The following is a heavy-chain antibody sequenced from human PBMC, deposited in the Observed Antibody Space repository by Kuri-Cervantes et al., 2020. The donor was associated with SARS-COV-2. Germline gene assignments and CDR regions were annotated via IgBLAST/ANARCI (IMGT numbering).Heavy chain of an antibody. CDR2: ISYDGSNK. Sequence: GESLKISCAASGFTFSDYYMSWIRQAPGKGLEWVAVISYDGSNKYYADSVKGRFTISRDNSKNTLYLQMNSLRAEDTAVYYCARNNNWNYTDYFDYWGQGTLVTVSS. CDR1: GFTFSDYY. J-gene: IGHJ4*02. CDR3: ARNNNWNYTDYFDY. D-gene: IGHD1-7*01. V-gene: IGHV3-30*03.